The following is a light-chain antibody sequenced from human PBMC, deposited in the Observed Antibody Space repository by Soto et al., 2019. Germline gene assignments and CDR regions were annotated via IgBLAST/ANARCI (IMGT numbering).Light chain of an antibody. V-gene: IGKV3-20*01. Sequence: EIVLTQSPGILSLSPGERASLSCGARQSISSSFLAWYQQKPGQAPRLLIYGASSRATGIPDRFSGSGSGTDFTLTISRLEPEDFAVYYCQQYGSSPITFGQGTRLEI. J-gene: IGKJ5*01. CDR1: QSISSSF. CDR3: QQYGSSPIT. CDR2: GAS.